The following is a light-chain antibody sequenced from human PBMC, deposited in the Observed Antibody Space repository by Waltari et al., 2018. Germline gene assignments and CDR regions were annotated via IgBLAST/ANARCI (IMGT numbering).Light chain of an antibody. CDR3: LQHDSYPRT. CDR1: QGISNY. J-gene: IGKJ2*02. Sequence: DIQMTQSPSAMSASVGDRVTITGRASQGISNYLAGFKQKPGKAPKRLIYAASSLQSGVPSRFSGSGSGTEFTLTISSLQPEDFATYYCLQHDSYPRTFGQGTRLEI. V-gene: IGKV1-17*03. CDR2: AAS.